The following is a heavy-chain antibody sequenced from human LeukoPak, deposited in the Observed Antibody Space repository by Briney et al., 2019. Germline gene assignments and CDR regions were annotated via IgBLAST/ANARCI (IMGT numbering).Heavy chain of an antibody. CDR1: GYTFTSYG. CDR2: ISAYNGNT. J-gene: IGHJ4*02. CDR3: ARDDRSYSADF. V-gene: IGHV1-18*01. D-gene: IGHD3-22*01. Sequence: ASVKVSCKASGYTFTSYGISWVRQAPGQGLEWMGWISAYNGNTNYAQKLQGRVTMTTDTSTSTAYMELRSLRFDDTAVYFCARDDRSYSADFWGQGTLVTVSS.